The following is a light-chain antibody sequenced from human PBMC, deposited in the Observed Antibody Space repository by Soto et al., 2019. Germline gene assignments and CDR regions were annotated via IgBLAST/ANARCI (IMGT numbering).Light chain of an antibody. Sequence: DIQMTQSPTTLSASVVDRFTITFLASHSLIKWLAWYQQKPGKAPKLLIYKASSLESGVPSRFSGSGSGTDFTLTISSLQPEDFATYYCQQANSFPITFGQGTRLEIK. CDR1: HSLIKW. CDR2: KAS. J-gene: IGKJ5*01. V-gene: IGKV1-5*03. CDR3: QQANSFPIT.